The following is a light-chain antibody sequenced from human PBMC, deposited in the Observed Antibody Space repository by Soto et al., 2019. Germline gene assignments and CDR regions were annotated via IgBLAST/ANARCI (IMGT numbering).Light chain of an antibody. J-gene: IGLJ2*01. CDR3: QSYDSSLSAHVV. V-gene: IGLV1-40*01. CDR1: SSNIGAGYD. CDR2: GNR. Sequence: QSVLTQPPSVSGAPGQRVTISCTGSSSNIGAGYDVHWYQQLPGTAPKLLIFGNRDRPSGVPDRFSGSKSGTSASLAITGLQAEDEAEYYCQSYDSSLSAHVVFGVGTKLTVL.